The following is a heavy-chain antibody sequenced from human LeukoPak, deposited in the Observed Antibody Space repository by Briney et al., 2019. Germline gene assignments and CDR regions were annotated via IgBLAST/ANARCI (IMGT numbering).Heavy chain of an antibody. D-gene: IGHD5-18*01. J-gene: IGHJ4*02. CDR3: ARHLSGTAMAHYFDF. CDR1: GDSISSARNY. CDR2: VYSSGST. V-gene: IGHV4-39*01. Sequence: SEALSLTCSVSGDSISSARNYWGWIRQSPGKGREWLASVYSSGSTHSNPSLTSRVSISIDMSKNQFSLKLYSVTASDAAIYYCARHLSGTAMAHYFDFWGQGTLVTVSS.